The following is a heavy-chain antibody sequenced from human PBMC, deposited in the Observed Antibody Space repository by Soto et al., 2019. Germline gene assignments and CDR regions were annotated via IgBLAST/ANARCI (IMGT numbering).Heavy chain of an antibody. CDR3: ARPDSSGYSGYYFDY. CDR2: MNPNSGNT. V-gene: IGHV1-8*01. Sequence: GASVKVSCKASGYTSTSYDINWVRQATGQGLEWMGWMNPNSGNTGYAQKFQGRVTMTRNTSISTAYMELSSLRSEDTAVYYCARPDSSGYSGYYFDYWGQGTLVTVSS. J-gene: IGHJ4*02. D-gene: IGHD3-22*01. CDR1: GYTSTSYD.